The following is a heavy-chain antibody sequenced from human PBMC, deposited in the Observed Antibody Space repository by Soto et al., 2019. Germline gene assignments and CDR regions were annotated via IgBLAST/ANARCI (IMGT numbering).Heavy chain of an antibody. V-gene: IGHV5-10-1*01. CDR2: IDPSDSYT. Sequence: GESLKISCKGSGYSSTSYWISWVRQMPGKGLEWMGRIDPSDSYTNYSPSFQGHVTISADKSISTAYLQWSSLKASDTAMYYCARLVVVPAASDYYYYYGMDVWGQGTTVTVSS. D-gene: IGHD2-2*01. J-gene: IGHJ6*02. CDR3: ARLVVVPAASDYYYYYGMDV. CDR1: GYSSTSYW.